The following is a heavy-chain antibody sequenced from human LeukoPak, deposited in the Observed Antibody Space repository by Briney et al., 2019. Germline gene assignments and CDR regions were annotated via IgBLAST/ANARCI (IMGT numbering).Heavy chain of an antibody. CDR2: INPSSGGT. CDR1: GYTFTGYD. J-gene: IGHJ4*02. V-gene: IGHV1-2*02. D-gene: IGHD3-10*01. Sequence: GASVKVSCKASGYTFTGYDMHWVRQAPGQGLEWMGWINPSSGGTNYAQKFQGRVTMTRDTSISTAYMELSRLTSDDTAVYYCVRDVETRSMVRDYWGQGTLVTVSS. CDR3: VRDVETRSMVRDY.